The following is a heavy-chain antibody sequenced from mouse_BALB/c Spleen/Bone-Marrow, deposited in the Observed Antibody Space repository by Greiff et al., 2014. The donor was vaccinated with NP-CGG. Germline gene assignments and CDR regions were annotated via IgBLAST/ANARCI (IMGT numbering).Heavy chain of an antibody. Sequence: EVQLVESGGGLVQPGGSRKLSCAASGFTFSNFGMHWFRQSPEKGLEWVAFVSTASTIIYYADTVKGRFTISRDNPENTLFLQMTSLRSEDTAIYYCARSHFYGNYFDYWGQGTTLTVSS. CDR2: VSTASTII. CDR3: ARSHFYGNYFDY. J-gene: IGHJ2*01. D-gene: IGHD2-1*01. V-gene: IGHV5-17*02. CDR1: GFTFSNFG.